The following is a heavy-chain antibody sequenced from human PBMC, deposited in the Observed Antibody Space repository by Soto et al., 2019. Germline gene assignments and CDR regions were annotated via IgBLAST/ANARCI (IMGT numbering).Heavy chain of an antibody. Sequence: SVKVSCKASGGTFSSYAISWVRQAPGQGLEWMGGITPIFGTANYAQKFQGRVTITADESTSTAYMELSSLRSEDTAVYYCARESYDFWSGYHQRYYYGMDVWGQGTTVTVSS. V-gene: IGHV1-69*13. CDR3: ARESYDFWSGYHQRYYYGMDV. CDR2: ITPIFGTA. J-gene: IGHJ6*02. CDR1: GGTFSSYA. D-gene: IGHD3-3*01.